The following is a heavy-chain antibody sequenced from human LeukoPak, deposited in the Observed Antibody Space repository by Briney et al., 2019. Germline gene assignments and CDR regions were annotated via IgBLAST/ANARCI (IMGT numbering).Heavy chain of an antibody. V-gene: IGHV1-18*01. CDR1: GYTFNNYF. CDR3: ARGHTMHY. CDR2: ISPHSHTT. J-gene: IGHJ4*02. D-gene: IGHD2-2*01. Sequence: ASVKVSFKASGYTFNNYFISWVRQAPGQGLEWVGWISPHSHTTHYAEKVQGRVTMTTDTSTTTVYMELRSLRPDDTAVYFCARGHTMHYWGQGTPVTVSS.